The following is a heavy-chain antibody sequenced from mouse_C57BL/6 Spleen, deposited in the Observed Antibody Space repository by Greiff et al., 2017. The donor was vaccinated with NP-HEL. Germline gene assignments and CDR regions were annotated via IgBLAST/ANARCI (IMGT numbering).Heavy chain of an antibody. CDR1: GYTFTSYG. V-gene: IGHV1-81*01. J-gene: IGHJ2*01. D-gene: IGHD1-1*01. CDR3: DRGITAVVAHYDY. CDR2: IYPRSGNT. Sequence: VQLQQSGAELARPGASVKLSCKASGYTFTSYGISWVKQRTGQGLEWIGEIYPRSGNTYYNEKFKGKATLTADTSSSTAYMELRSLTSEDSAVYFCDRGITAVVAHYDYWGQGTTLTVSS.